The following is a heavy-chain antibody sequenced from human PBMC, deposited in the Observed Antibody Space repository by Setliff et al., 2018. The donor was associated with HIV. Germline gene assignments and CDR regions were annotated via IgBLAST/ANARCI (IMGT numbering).Heavy chain of an antibody. V-gene: IGHV4-59*11. D-gene: IGHD6-13*01. Sequence: SETLSLTCTVSGGSITPHYWSWIRQPPGKGLEWIGLIYYSGSTNYNPSLKSRVTISLDMSTSQFSLRLSSVTAADTAVYYCASHAPYTSSWNAAAFDIWGQGTMVTVS. CDR2: IYYSGST. CDR3: ASHAPYTSSWNAAAFDI. J-gene: IGHJ3*02. CDR1: GGSITPHY.